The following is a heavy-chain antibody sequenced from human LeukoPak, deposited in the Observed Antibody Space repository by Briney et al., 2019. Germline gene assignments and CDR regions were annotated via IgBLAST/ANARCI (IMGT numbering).Heavy chain of an antibody. CDR2: IWFDGSNK. D-gene: IGHD6-19*01. CDR1: GLTFSNYD. V-gene: IGHV3-33*01. Sequence: GGSLRLSCAASGLTFSNYDMHWVRQAPGKGLEWVAVIWFDGSNKFYADSVKGRFTISRDNSKNTLYLQMNSLRAEDTAVYYCASSAGALIDCWGQGTLVIVSS. J-gene: IGHJ4*02. CDR3: ASSAGALIDC.